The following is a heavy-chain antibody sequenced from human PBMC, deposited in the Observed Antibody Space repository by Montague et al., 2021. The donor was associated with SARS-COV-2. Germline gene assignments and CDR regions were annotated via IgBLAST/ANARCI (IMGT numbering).Heavy chain of an antibody. Sequence: SLRLSCAASGFTFSYYDMNWVRQAPGKGPEWISYISTSAYTMSYAGSVKGRFTISRDNGKNSLYLQMNSLRVEDTAVYYCTRDYRSVVGDGLDIWGQGTKVTVSS. V-gene: IGHV3-48*03. J-gene: IGHJ3*02. CDR3: TRDYRSVVGDGLDI. CDR2: ISTSAYTM. D-gene: IGHD3-16*02. CDR1: GFTFSYYD.